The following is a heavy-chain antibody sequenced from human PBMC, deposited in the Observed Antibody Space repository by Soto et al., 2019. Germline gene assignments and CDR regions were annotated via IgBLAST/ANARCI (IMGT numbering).Heavy chain of an antibody. CDR2: IYYSGST. D-gene: IGHD6-13*01. J-gene: IGHJ6*02. V-gene: IGHV4-59*01. CDR3: ARGGQQLVLYYYYYGMDV. CDR1: GGSISSYY. Sequence: KTSETLSLTCTFSGGSISSYYWSWIRQPPGKGLEWIGYIYYSGSTNYNPSLKSRVTISVDTSKNQFSLKLSSVTAADTAVYYCARGGQQLVLYYYYYGMDVWGQGTTVT.